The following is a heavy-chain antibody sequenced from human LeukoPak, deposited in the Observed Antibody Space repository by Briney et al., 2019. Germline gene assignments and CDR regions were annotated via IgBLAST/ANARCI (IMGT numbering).Heavy chain of an antibody. J-gene: IGHJ6*03. V-gene: IGHV4-4*02. CDR3: ARGGSGYDWFYYYYMDV. D-gene: IGHD5-12*01. CDR2: IYHSGST. CDR1: GGSISSSNW. Sequence: SETLSLTCAVSGGSISSSNWWSWVRQPPGRGLERIGEIYHSGSTNYNPSLKSRVTISVDKSKNQFSLKLSSVTAADTAVYYCARGGSGYDWFYYYYMDVWGKGTTVTVSS.